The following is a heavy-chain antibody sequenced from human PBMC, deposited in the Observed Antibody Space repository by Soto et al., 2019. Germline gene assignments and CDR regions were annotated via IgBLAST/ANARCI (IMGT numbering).Heavy chain of an antibody. D-gene: IGHD3-16*01. CDR3: AEDRRAGGTSAVSLDF. CDR1: GFKFSNYA. V-gene: IGHV3-23*01. J-gene: IGHJ4*02. Sequence: PGGSLRLSCAASGFKFSNYAMIWVRQAPGKGLEWVSLITATGGGKYYSASVEGRFTISRDNHHHTKYLQVRSLTAEEKAVCYCAEDRRAGGTSAVSLDFWGQGAQVTVSS. CDR2: ITATGGGK.